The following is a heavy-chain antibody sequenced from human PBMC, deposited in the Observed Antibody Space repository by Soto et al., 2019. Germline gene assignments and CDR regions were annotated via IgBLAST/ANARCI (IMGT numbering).Heavy chain of an antibody. CDR2: TNHSGST. J-gene: IGHJ5*02. D-gene: IGHD2-2*01. V-gene: IGHV4-34*01. CDR3: ARRLRDAGTNIVVVPAARYGLSSGWFDP. Sequence: PWEPLSLTCAVYGGSFRCYYWSWIRQAPGKGLEWIGETNHSGSTNYNPSLKSRVTISVDKSKKQFSLKLSSVTAADTAVYYCARRLRDAGTNIVVVPAARYGLSSGWFDPWGQGTLVTVSS. CDR1: GGSFRCYY.